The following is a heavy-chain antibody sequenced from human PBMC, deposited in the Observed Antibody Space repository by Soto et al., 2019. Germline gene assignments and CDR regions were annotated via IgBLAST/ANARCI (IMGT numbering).Heavy chain of an antibody. Sequence: ASVKVSCKASGYSFSSYGIHWVRQAPGQGLEWMGWINTYNGNRNFAQKFEDRVTMTTATSANTVFMELRNLKSDDTAMYYCARDSLRGYENSGFYFWGQGTAVTVSS. CDR3: ARDSLRGYENSGFYF. CDR1: GYSFSSYG. CDR2: INTYNGNR. D-gene: IGHD3-22*01. J-gene: IGHJ4*02. V-gene: IGHV1-18*01.